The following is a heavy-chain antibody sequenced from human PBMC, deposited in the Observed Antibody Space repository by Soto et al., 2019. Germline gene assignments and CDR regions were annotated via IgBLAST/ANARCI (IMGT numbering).Heavy chain of an antibody. V-gene: IGHV4-30-4*01. CDR3: ARESFYGADFDY. D-gene: IGHD4-17*01. Sequence: QVQLQESGPGLVKPSQTLSLTCSVSGDAITTGDYYWSWIRQPPGKGLEWIGYIHYSGSTYYNPSLQSRVTISADTSTNQFSLRLSPVTAADTAVYYCARESFYGADFDYWGQGILVTVSS. J-gene: IGHJ4*02. CDR2: IHYSGST. CDR1: GDAITTGDYY.